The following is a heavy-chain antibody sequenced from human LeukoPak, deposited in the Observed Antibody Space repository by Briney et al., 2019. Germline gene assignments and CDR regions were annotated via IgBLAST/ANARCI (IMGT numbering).Heavy chain of an antibody. V-gene: IGHV4-30-4*08. J-gene: IGHJ4*02. D-gene: IGHD7-27*01. CDR2: IYYSGST. CDR1: GGSISSGDYY. CDR3: AKQRANWGSDYFDY. Sequence: SQTLSLTCTVSGGSISSGDYYWGWIRQPPGTGLEWIGYIYYSGSTYYNPSLKSRVTISVDTSKNQFSLKLSSVTAADTAVYYCAKQRANWGSDYFDYWGQGTLVTVSS.